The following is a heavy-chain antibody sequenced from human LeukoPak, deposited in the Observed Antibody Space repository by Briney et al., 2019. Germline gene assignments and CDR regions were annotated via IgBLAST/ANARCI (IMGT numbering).Heavy chain of an antibody. J-gene: IGHJ5*02. Sequence: GGSLRLSCAASGFTVSSNYMSWVRQAPGKGLEWVSVIYSGGSTYYADSVKGRFTISRDNSKNTLYLQMNSLRAEDTAVYYCARGTMVRGVPGNWFDPWGQGTLVTVSS. CDR2: IYSGGST. CDR3: ARGTMVRGVPGNWFDP. CDR1: GFTVSSNY. D-gene: IGHD3-10*01. V-gene: IGHV3-53*01.